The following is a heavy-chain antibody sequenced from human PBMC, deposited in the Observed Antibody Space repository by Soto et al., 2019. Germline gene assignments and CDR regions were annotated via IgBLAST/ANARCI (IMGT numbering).Heavy chain of an antibody. V-gene: IGHV4-4*02. Sequence: QVQLQESGPGLVKPSGTLSLTCAVSGGSFTRNNWWTWVRQPPGQGLEWIGEIYRTGSTNYNPSLRSRVTLSLYKADNQFSLQVTSLTAADTAVYYCASRDPGTSVDYWGQGTLVTVSS. J-gene: IGHJ4*02. D-gene: IGHD1-7*01. CDR2: IYRTGST. CDR1: GGSFTRNNW. CDR3: ASRDPGTSVDY.